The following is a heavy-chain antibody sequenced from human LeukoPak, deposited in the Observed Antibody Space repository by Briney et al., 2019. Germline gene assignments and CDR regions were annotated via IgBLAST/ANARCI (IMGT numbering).Heavy chain of an antibody. Sequence: PSETLSLTCTVSGGSISGSYWSWIRQPPGKGLEWIGYIYYSGNTNYNPSLKSRVTISVDTSKTQFSLKLTSVTAADTAVYYCATRPARGSGPYYPHFDYWGQGALVTVSS. CDR1: GGSISGSY. D-gene: IGHD3-22*01. CDR2: IYYSGNT. V-gene: IGHV4-59*12. CDR3: ATRPARGSGPYYPHFDY. J-gene: IGHJ4*02.